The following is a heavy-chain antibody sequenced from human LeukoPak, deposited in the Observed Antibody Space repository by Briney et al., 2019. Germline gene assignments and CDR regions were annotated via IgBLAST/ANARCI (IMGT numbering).Heavy chain of an antibody. CDR2: IKQDGSEK. D-gene: IGHD7-27*01. CDR1: GFTFSSYW. CDR3: ARDALGMPRDAFDI. J-gene: IGHJ3*02. V-gene: IGHV3-7*01. Sequence: GGSLRLSCAASGFTFSSYWMSWVRQAPGKGLEWVANIKQDGSEKYYVDSVKGRFTISRDNAKNSLYLQMNSLRADDTAVYYCARDALGMPRDAFDIWGQGTMVTVSS.